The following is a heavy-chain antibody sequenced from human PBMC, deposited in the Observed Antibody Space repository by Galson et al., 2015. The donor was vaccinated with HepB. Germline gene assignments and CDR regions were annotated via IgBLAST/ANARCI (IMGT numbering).Heavy chain of an antibody. CDR3: AKGMFTTTWAWFDS. J-gene: IGHJ5*01. Sequence: SLRLSCAASGFTFSSYGMGWVRQAPGKGLEWVSAVSASGANTYHADSVKGRFIISRDNSKNTNYLQMSSLRVEDAGLYFCAKGMFTTTWAWFDSWGQGAQVIVSS. CDR2: VSASGANT. V-gene: IGHV3-23*01. CDR1: GFTFSSYG. D-gene: IGHD7-27*01.